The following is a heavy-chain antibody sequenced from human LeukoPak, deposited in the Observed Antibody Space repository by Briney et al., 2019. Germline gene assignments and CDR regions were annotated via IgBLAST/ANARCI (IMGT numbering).Heavy chain of an antibody. J-gene: IGHJ6*03. CDR1: GGSISSYY. D-gene: IGHD2-15*01. Sequence: SETLSLTCTVSGGSISSYYWSWIRQPPGKGLEWFGYVYDSGTTNYNPSLKSRVTISVDTSKNQFSLKLSSVTAADTAVYYCATSYCSGGSCWYYYYYYMDVWGKGTTVTVSS. CDR2: VYDSGTT. CDR3: ATSYCSGGSCWYYYYYYMDV. V-gene: IGHV4-59*12.